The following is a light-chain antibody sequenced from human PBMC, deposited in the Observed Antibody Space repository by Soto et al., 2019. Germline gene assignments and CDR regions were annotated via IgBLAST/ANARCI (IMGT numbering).Light chain of an antibody. J-gene: IGLJ1*01. Sequence: QSAVTQPRSVSGSPGQSVTISCTGTNRDVGGYNYVSWYQQHPGKAPKFIIYDVNKRPSGVPDRFSGSKSGNSASLTISGLQAEDEADYYCCSYAGTPYVFGTGTKLTVL. V-gene: IGLV2-11*01. CDR2: DVN. CDR1: NRDVGGYNY. CDR3: CSYAGTPYV.